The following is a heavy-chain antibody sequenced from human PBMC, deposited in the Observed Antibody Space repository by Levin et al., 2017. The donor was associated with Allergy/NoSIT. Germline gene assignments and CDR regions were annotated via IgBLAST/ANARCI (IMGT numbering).Heavy chain of an antibody. D-gene: IGHD3-10*01. Sequence: PSETLSLTCTVSGGSISSGSYYWSWIRQPAGTGLEWLGRIYTDGSTNYNLSLKNRVTISRDTSKNQFSLKLTSVTAADTAVYYCARNHAWYGAGYFDYWGQGTLVSVSS. V-gene: IGHV4-61*02. CDR1: GGSISSGSYY. CDR3: ARNHAWYGAGYFDY. J-gene: IGHJ4*02. CDR2: IYTDGST.